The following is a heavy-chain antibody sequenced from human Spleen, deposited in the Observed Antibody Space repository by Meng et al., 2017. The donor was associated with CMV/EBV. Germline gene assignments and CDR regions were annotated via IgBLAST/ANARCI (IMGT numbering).Heavy chain of an antibody. CDR2: ISHSGTS. CDR3: ARAPPEGTYYFDY. D-gene: IGHD1-1*01. V-gene: IGHV4-34*01. Sequence: SETLSLTCAVYGASFRDAFWTWIRQPPGKGLEWIGEISHSGTSNYNPSLKRRVTMSVDTSKNQFSLRVTSVTAADTAVYYCARAPPEGTYYFDYWGQGTLVTVSS. CDR1: GASFRDAF. J-gene: IGHJ4*02.